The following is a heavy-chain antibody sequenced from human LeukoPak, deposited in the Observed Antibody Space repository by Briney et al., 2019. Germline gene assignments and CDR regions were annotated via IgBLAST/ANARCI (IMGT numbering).Heavy chain of an antibody. CDR1: GFTFRNYG. CDR3: AKDRYSGLNTIDY. J-gene: IGHJ4*02. D-gene: IGHD6-13*01. Sequence: GGSLRLSCAASGFTFRNYGMHWVRQAPGKGLERVAVISYDGSNKYYTDSVKGRFTISRDNSKNTLYLQMNSLRAEDTAVYYCAKDRYSGLNTIDYWGQGTLVTVSS. CDR2: ISYDGSNK. V-gene: IGHV3-30*18.